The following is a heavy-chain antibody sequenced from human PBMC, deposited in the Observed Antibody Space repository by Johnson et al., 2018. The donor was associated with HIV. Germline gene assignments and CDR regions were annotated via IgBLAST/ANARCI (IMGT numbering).Heavy chain of an antibody. D-gene: IGHD1-26*01. CDR3: AREGGARDAFDI. CDR2: IRYDGDIT. V-gene: IGHV3-30*02. Sequence: QVQLVESGGGVVQPGRSLRASCAASGFGFSRYVMHWVRQAPGKGLEWVAFIRYDGDITYYVDSVKGRFTSSRDNSKNTLYLQMNSLRAEDAAVYYCAREGGARDAFDIWGQGTMVTVSS. J-gene: IGHJ3*02. CDR1: GFGFSRYV.